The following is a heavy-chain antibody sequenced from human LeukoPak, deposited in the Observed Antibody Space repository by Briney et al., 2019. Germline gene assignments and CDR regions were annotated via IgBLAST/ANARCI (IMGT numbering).Heavy chain of an antibody. CDR2: IIPIFGTA. D-gene: IGHD2-15*01. V-gene: IGHV1-69*13. Sequence: SVKVSCKASGGTFSSYAISWVRQAPGQGLEWMGGIIPIFGTANYAQKFQGRVTITADESTSTAYMELSSLRSEDTAVYYCARNGYCSGGSCYDYYYGMDVWGQGTTVTVSS. CDR3: ARNGYCSGGSCYDYYYGMDV. J-gene: IGHJ6*02. CDR1: GGTFSSYA.